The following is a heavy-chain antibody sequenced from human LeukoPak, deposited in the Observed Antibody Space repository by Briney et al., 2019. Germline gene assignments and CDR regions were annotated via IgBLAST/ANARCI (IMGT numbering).Heavy chain of an antibody. V-gene: IGHV4-34*01. CDR3: ARAERYSYGYIDY. Sequence: SETLSLSCAVYGGSFSGYYWSWIRQPPGKGLEWIREINHSGSTNYNPSLKRRVTISVDTSKNQFSLKLSSVTAADTAVYYCARAERYSYGYIDYWGQGTLVTVSS. CDR1: GGSFSGYY. CDR2: INHSGST. D-gene: IGHD5-18*01. J-gene: IGHJ4*02.